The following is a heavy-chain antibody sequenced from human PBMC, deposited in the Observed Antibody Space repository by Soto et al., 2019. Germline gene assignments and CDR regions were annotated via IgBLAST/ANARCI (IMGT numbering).Heavy chain of an antibody. V-gene: IGHV1-3*01. Sequence: GASVKVSCKASGYTFTSYAMHWVRQAPGQRLEWMGWINAGNGSTKYSQKFQGRVTITRDTSASTAYMELSSLRSEDTAVYYCARQYGSGGSCYTLDYWRQGTLVTVSS. D-gene: IGHD2-15*01. CDR1: GYTFTSYA. CDR3: ARQYGSGGSCYTLDY. J-gene: IGHJ4*02. CDR2: INAGNGST.